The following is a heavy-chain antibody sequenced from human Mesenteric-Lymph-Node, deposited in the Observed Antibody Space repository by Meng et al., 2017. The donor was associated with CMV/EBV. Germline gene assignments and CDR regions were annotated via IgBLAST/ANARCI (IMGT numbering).Heavy chain of an antibody. CDR2: ISESANRI. CDR1: GFTFSSYE. D-gene: IGHD6-13*01. J-gene: IGHJ4*02. V-gene: IGHV3-48*03. Sequence: GESLKISCAASGFTFSSYEMNWVRQAPGKGLEWVSYISESANRIYYADSVNGRFTISRDNAKNSVFLEMNSLRVEDTAVYYCARDMKVAAADYWGQGTLVTVSS. CDR3: ARDMKVAAADY.